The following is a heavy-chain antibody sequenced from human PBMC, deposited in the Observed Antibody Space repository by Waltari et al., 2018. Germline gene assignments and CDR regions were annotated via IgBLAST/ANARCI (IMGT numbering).Heavy chain of an antibody. Sequence: GSLRLSCAASGFTFSSYWMHWVRQAPGKGLVWVSRINTDGSSTSYADSVKGRFTISRDNAKNTLYLQMNSLRAEDTAVYYCARDSGSYYDYFDYWGQGTLVTVSS. CDR1: GFTFSSYW. J-gene: IGHJ4*02. D-gene: IGHD1-26*01. CDR3: ARDSGSYYDYFDY. CDR2: INTDGSST. V-gene: IGHV3-74*01.